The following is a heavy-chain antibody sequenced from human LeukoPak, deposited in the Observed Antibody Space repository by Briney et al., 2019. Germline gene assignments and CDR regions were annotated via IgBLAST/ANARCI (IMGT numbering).Heavy chain of an antibody. J-gene: IGHJ6*02. Sequence: SETLSLTCTVSGGSISSSSYYWGWIRQPPGKGLEWIGSIYYSGSTYYNPSLKSRVTISVDTSKNQFSLKLSSVTAADTAVYYCARHLGYCSGGSCYSQEHYYYGMDVWGQGTTVTVSS. V-gene: IGHV4-39*01. D-gene: IGHD2-15*01. CDR2: IYYSGST. CDR1: GGSISSSSYY. CDR3: ARHLGYCSGGSCYSQEHYYYGMDV.